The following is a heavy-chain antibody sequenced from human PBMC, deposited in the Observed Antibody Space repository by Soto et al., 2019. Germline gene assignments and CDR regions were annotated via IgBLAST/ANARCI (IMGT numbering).Heavy chain of an antibody. V-gene: IGHV3-9*01. CDR1: GFTFDDYA. J-gene: IGHJ4*02. D-gene: IGHD2-8*01. CDR2: ISWNSGSI. Sequence: PGGSLRLSCAASGFTFDDYAMHWVRQAPGKGLEWVSGISWNSGSIGYADSVKGRFTMSRDISKNTLYLQMNSLRAEDTAVYYCARDAGMVYAPAAFDYWGQGTLVTVSS. CDR3: ARDAGMVYAPAAFDY.